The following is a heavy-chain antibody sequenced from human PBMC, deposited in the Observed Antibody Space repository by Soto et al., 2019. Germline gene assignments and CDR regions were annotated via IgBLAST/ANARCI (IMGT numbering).Heavy chain of an antibody. CDR3: SRGDHYYHSMI. CDR2: ISFTGDT. CDR1: GDSVSGGGYY. J-gene: IGHJ4*02. D-gene: IGHD3-22*01. Sequence: SETLSLTCTVSGDSVSGGGYYWTWIRQPPGKGLEWIGYISFTGDTTYNPSLRSRVTIAMHTSKNQFSLKLTSATAADTALYYCSRGDHYYHSMIWGPGTLVTVS. V-gene: IGHV4-61*08.